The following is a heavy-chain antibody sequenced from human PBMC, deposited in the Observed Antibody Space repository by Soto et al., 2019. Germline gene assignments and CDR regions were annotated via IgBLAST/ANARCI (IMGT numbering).Heavy chain of an antibody. Sequence: QVQAVQSGAEVKKPGSSVKVSCKVSGGIFTNNAISWVRQAAGQGLEWLGGVIPLCYTAYYAQIFRGRLKVSPDCPTTSASVGLSGLSSAHSAVYCFAIVGHIDGYTFFRGMDVCVHGTPVTVS. V-gene: IGHV1-69*01. CDR2: VIPLCYTA. J-gene: IGHJ6*02. CDR1: GGIFTNNA. D-gene: IGHD5-18*01. CDR3: AIVGHIDGYTFFRGMDV.